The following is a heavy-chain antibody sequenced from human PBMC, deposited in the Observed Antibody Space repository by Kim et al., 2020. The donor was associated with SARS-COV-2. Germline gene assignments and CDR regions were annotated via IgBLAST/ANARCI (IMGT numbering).Heavy chain of an antibody. D-gene: IGHD2-21*02. J-gene: IGHJ4*02. CDR3: AKDQSLAYCGGDCYPPHDY. Sequence: GGSLRLSCAASGFTFSSYAMSWVRQAPGKGLEWVSAISGSGGSTYYADSVKGRFTISRDNSKNTLYLQMNSLRAEDTAVYYCAKDQSLAYCGGDCYPPHDYWGQGTLVTVSS. CDR1: GFTFSSYA. V-gene: IGHV3-23*01. CDR2: ISGSGGST.